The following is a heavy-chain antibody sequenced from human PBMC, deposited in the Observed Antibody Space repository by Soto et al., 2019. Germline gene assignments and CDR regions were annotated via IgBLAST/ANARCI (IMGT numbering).Heavy chain of an antibody. CDR2: IIPRVAAP. D-gene: IGHD3-10*01. Sequence: SVKVSCKTSGGTFSSFAISWVRLAPGQGLEWMGVIIPRVAAPTYALRFQGRVSITADESTSTAYMELNSLTSDDTAVYYCARDRVMRGNSFYYGMDVWGRGSTVTVSS. V-gene: IGHV1-69*13. CDR1: GGTFSSFA. J-gene: IGHJ6*02. CDR3: ARDRVMRGNSFYYGMDV.